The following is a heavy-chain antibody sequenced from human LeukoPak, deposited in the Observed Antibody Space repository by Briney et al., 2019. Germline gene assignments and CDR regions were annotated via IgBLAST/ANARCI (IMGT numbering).Heavy chain of an antibody. V-gene: IGHV1-69*13. CDR1: GGAFSSYD. CDR2: ITPIFGTA. CDR3: ARGWLAETTVVTPYNY. J-gene: IGHJ4*02. Sequence: SVKVSCKTSGGAFSSYDISWLRQAPGQGLEWMGGITPIFGTANYAQKFQGRVTITAVESMSTAYMELSSLRSEDTAVYYCARGWLAETTVVTPYNYWGQGTLVTVSS. D-gene: IGHD4-23*01.